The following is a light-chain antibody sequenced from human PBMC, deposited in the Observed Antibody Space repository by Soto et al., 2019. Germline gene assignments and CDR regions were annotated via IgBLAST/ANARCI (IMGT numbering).Light chain of an antibody. CDR1: QSISSN. J-gene: IGKJ2*01. CDR2: AAS. CDR3: QQSYSTPYT. V-gene: IGKV1-39*01. Sequence: DIQMTQSPSSLSASVGDRVTITCRASQSISSNLNWYQQKPGKAPNLLIYAASTLQSGVPSRFSGRGSGTDFTLTISSLQPEDFATYYCQQSYSTPYTFGQGTKLEI.